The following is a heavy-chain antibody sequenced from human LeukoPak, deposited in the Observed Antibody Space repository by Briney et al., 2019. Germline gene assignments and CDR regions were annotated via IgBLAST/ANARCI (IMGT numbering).Heavy chain of an antibody. Sequence: PGGSLRLSCAASGFSFSDYYMSWIRQAPGKGLEWVSYISGSSSYTNYADSVKGRFTISRDNAKNSLYLQMNSLRAEDTAVYYCARTLVAAPGTKGGPWGQGTPVTVSS. D-gene: IGHD6-13*01. CDR2: ISGSSSYT. CDR3: ARTLVAAPGTKGGP. J-gene: IGHJ5*02. V-gene: IGHV3-11*03. CDR1: GFSFSDYY.